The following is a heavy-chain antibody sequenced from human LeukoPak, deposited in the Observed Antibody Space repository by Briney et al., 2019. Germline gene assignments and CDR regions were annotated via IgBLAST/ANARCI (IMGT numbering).Heavy chain of an antibody. Sequence: ASVKVSCKASGYTFTSYAMHWVRQAPGQRLEWMWWINAGNGNTKYSQKFQGRVTITRDTSASTAYMELSSLRSEDTAVYYCARFGGEFDIVVVPAAWQLDYWGQGTLVTVSS. CDR1: GYTFTSYA. D-gene: IGHD2-2*01. CDR3: ARFGGEFDIVVVPAAWQLDY. J-gene: IGHJ4*02. V-gene: IGHV1-3*01. CDR2: INAGNGNT.